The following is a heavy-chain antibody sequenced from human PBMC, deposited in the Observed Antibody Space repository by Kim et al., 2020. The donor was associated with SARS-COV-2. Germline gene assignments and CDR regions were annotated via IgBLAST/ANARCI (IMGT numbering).Heavy chain of an antibody. CDR3: ARGLGYCSSTSCYSTYYYYYGMDV. V-gene: IGHV1-46*01. J-gene: IGHJ6*02. D-gene: IGHD2-2*02. CDR1: GYTFTSYY. CDR2: INPSGGST. Sequence: ASVKVSCKASGYTFTSYYMHWVRQAPGQGLEWMGIINPSGGSTSYAQKFQGRVTMTRDTSTSTVYMELSSLRSEDTAVYYCARGLGYCSSTSCYSTYYYYYGMDVWGQGTTVTVSS.